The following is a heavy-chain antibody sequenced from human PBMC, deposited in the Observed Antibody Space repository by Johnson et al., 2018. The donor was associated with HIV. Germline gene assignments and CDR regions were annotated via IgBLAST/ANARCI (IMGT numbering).Heavy chain of an antibody. V-gene: IGHV3-7*01. CDR1: GFTFSSNW. D-gene: IGHD3-22*01. CDR3: ARGGYDSTPRGAFDI. CDR2: IKQDGSEK. Sequence: VQLVESGGGVVQPGRSLRLSCAASGFTFSSNWMSWVRQAPGKGLEWVANIKQDGSEKYYVDSVKGRFTISRDNAKNSLYLQMNSLRAEDTAVDYCARGGYDSTPRGAFDIWGQGTMVTVSS. J-gene: IGHJ3*02.